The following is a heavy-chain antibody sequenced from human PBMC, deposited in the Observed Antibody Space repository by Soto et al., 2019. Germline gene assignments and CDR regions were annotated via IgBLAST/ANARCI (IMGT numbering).Heavy chain of an antibody. J-gene: IGHJ4*02. V-gene: IGHV1-8*01. Sequence: GAPVKVSFKAFWYTFTSFGNKWGRQAPGQGLEWMGWMNPNSGNAGYAQKFQGRVTMTRNTSISTAYMELSSLRSEDTAVYYCATVGDFWSGYYTDYWGQGTLVTVSS. CDR2: MNPNSGNA. CDR3: ATVGDFWSGYYTDY. D-gene: IGHD3-3*01. CDR1: WYTFTSFG.